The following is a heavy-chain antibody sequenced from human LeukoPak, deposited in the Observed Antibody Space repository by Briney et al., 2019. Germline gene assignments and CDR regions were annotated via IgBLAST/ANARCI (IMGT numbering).Heavy chain of an antibody. CDR3: AKRGVVIRVILVGFHKEAYYFDS. J-gene: IGHJ4*02. V-gene: IGHV3-23*01. CDR1: GITLSNYG. CDR2: ISGSGGST. D-gene: IGHD3-10*01. Sequence: GGSLRLSCAVSGITLSNYGMSWVRQAPGKGLEWVAGISGSGGSTNNADSVKGRFTISRDNPKNTLYLQMNSLRDEDTAVYFCAKRGVVIRVILVGFHKEAYYFDSWGQGALVTVSS.